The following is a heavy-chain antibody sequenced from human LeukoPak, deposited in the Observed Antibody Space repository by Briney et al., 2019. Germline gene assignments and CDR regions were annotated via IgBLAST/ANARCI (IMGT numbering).Heavy chain of an antibody. CDR3: ARGHHTRGVYDY. J-gene: IGHJ4*02. CDR2: INQNESRK. CDR1: GFTFSGFW. D-gene: IGHD3-10*01. Sequence: GGSLRLSCAASGFTFSGFWMKWVRQAPGKGLEWVANINQNESRKYYVDSVKGRFTISRDNAKNSLYLQMNSQRAEDTAVYYCARGHHTRGVYDYWGQGTLVTVSS. V-gene: IGHV3-7*01.